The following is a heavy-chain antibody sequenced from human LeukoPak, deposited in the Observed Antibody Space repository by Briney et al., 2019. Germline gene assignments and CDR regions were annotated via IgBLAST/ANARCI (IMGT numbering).Heavy chain of an antibody. J-gene: IGHJ4*02. CDR3: ARATYYYDSSGYSMIDY. V-gene: IGHV3-7*01. D-gene: IGHD3-22*01. Sequence: PGGSLRLSCAASRFTFSSYGMSWVRQAPGKGLEWVANIKQDGSERNYVDSVKGRFTISRDNVKNSLYLQMDSLRVEDTAVYYCARATYYYDSSGYSMIDYWGQGTLVTVSS. CDR2: IKQDGSER. CDR1: RFTFSSYG.